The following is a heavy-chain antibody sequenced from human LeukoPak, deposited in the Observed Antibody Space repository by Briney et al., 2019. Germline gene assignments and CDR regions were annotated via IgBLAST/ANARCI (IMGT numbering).Heavy chain of an antibody. CDR1: GFTFSSYA. J-gene: IGHJ6*03. CDR3: ARDAYPRVRYYYYYYYMDV. Sequence: GGSLRLSCAASGFTFSSYAMHWVRQAPGKGLEWVAVISYDGSNKYYADSVKGRFTISRDNSKNTLYLQMNSLRAEDTAVYYCARDAYPRVRYYYYYYYMDVWGKGTTVTVSS. V-gene: IGHV3-30*04. D-gene: IGHD3-16*01. CDR2: ISYDGSNK.